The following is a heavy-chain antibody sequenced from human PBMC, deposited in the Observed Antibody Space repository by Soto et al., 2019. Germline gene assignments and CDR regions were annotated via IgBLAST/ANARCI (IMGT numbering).Heavy chain of an antibody. CDR1: GYTFTSYG. V-gene: IGHV1-18*01. D-gene: IGHD2-2*01. Sequence: QVQVMQSGAEVKKPGASVKVSCKASGYTFTSYGISWVRQAPGQGLEWMGWISTYNGNTNYAQKLQGRVTMTTDTSTSTAYMELRSLRSDDTAVYYCGRDPYQSVFYYGMDVWGQGTTVTVSS. J-gene: IGHJ6*02. CDR2: ISTYNGNT. CDR3: GRDPYQSVFYYGMDV.